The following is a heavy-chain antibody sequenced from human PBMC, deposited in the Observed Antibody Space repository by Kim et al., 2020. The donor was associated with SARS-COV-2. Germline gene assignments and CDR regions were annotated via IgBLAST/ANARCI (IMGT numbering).Heavy chain of an antibody. V-gene: IGHV5-51*01. CDR2: LYPGDSDT. D-gene: IGHD3-3*01. J-gene: IGHJ3*02. CDR3: APTTTYYDFWSGSVSFDI. Sequence: GESLKISCKASGHTYTSYWIGWVRQMPGKGLEWMGILYPGDSDTRYIPSFQGQVTISADTSITTAYLQWNSLKASDTAMYYFAPTTTYYDFWSGSVSFDIWGQGTMVTVSS. CDR1: GHTYTSYW.